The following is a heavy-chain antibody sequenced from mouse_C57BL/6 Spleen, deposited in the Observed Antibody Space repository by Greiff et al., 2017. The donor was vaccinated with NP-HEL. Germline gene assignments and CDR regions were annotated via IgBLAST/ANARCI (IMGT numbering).Heavy chain of an antibody. CDR1: GFTFSDYG. D-gene: IGHD1-1*01. J-gene: IGHJ4*01. CDR2: ISSGSSTI. CDR3: ARRNYYGSSYDSGDAMDY. Sequence: EVQGVESGGGLVKPGGSLKLSCAASGFTFSDYGMHWVRQAPEKGLEWVAYISSGSSTIYYADTVKGRFTISRDNAKNTLFLQMTSLRSEDTAMYYCARRNYYGSSYDSGDAMDYWGQGTSVTVSS. V-gene: IGHV5-17*01.